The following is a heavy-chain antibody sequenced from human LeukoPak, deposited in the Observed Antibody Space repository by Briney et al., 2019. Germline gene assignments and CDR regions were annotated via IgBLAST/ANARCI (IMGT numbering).Heavy chain of an antibody. CDR1: GFIFSNYG. CDR2: IYYDGTNK. CDR3: ARQSTVAADW. D-gene: IGHD4-23*01. V-gene: IGHV3-33*01. J-gene: IGHJ4*02. Sequence: GGSLRLSCAASGFIFSNYGMHWVRQAPGKGLEWVALIYYDGTNKYHADSVKGRFTISRDNSKNTLFLQMNSLRVEDTAVYYCARQSTVAADWWGQGTLVTVSS.